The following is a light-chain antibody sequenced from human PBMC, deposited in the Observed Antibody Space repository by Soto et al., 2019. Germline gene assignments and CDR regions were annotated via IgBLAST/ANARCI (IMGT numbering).Light chain of an antibody. Sequence: EIVMTQSPATLSVSPGERATLSCRASQSVSSNLAWYQQKPGQAPRLLIYDASTRATGIPARFSGSGSGTEFTLTISSLQSEDFAAYYCQQYNNWWTFGQGTKVDIK. CDR2: DAS. V-gene: IGKV3-15*01. CDR1: QSVSSN. J-gene: IGKJ1*01. CDR3: QQYNNWWT.